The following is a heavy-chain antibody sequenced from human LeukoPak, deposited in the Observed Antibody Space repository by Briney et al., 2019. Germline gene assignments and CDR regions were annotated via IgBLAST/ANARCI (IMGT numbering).Heavy chain of an antibody. D-gene: IGHD2-15*01. Sequence: PSETLSLTCAVHGGSFSGYYWSWIRQPPGKGLEWIGEINHSGSTNYNPSIKSRVTISVDTSKNQFSLKLSSVTAADTAVYYCARAALGWHDYYYYYMDVWGKGTTVTVSS. J-gene: IGHJ6*03. CDR3: ARAALGWHDYYYYYMDV. CDR1: GGSFSGYY. V-gene: IGHV4-34*01. CDR2: INHSGST.